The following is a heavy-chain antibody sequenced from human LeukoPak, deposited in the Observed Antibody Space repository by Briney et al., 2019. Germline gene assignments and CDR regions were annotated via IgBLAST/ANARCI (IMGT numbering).Heavy chain of an antibody. CDR1: GGSISSSSYY. CDR2: IYYSGST. Sequence: SETLSLTCTVSGGSISSSSYYWGWIRQPPGKGLEWIGSIYYSGSTYYNPSLKSRVTISVDTSKNQFSLKLSSVTAADTAVYYCARQQGYCSSTSCYFRHSEFDPWGQGTLVTVSS. J-gene: IGHJ5*02. CDR3: ARQQGYCSSTSCYFRHSEFDP. V-gene: IGHV4-39*01. D-gene: IGHD2-2*01.